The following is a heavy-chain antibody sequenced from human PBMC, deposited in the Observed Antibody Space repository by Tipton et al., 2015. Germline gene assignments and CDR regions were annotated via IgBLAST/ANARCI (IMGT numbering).Heavy chain of an antibody. CDR2: ISHSGNT. Sequence: TLSLTCAVSAYSISSDYYWGWIRQPPGKGLEWIGSISHSGNTYYNPSLKSRVTMSRDTSKNQFSLKLTSVTAADTAVYFCARDLEHGMDGWGQGTTVTVS. CDR1: AYSISSDYY. D-gene: IGHD5-24*01. CDR3: ARDLEHGMDG. V-gene: IGHV4-38-2*02. J-gene: IGHJ6*02.